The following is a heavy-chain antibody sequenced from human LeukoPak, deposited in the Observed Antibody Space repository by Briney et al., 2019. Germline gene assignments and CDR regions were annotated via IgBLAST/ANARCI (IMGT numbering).Heavy chain of an antibody. J-gene: IGHJ4*02. D-gene: IGHD1-26*01. V-gene: IGHV3-7*01. CDR3: ARRRYSGSSQHFDY. Sequence: GGSLRLSCAASGFTFSSYWMSWVRQAPGRGLEWVANIKQDGSEKYYVDSVKGRFTISRDNAKNSLYLQMNSLRAEDTAVYYCARRRYSGSSQHFDYWGQGTLVTVSS. CDR1: GFTFSSYW. CDR2: IKQDGSEK.